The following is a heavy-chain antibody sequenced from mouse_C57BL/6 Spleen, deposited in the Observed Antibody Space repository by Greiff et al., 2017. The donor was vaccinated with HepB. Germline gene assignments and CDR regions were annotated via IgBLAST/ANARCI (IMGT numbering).Heavy chain of an antibody. CDR2: IDPENGDT. D-gene: IGHD3-2*02. J-gene: IGHJ3*01. CDR3: TKVDSSGYWFAY. Sequence: EVKLQESGAELVRPGASVKLSCTASGFNIKDDYMHWVKQRPEQGLEWIGWIDPENGDTEYASKFQGKATITADTSSNTAYLQLSSLTSEDTAVYYCTKVDSSGYWFAYWGQGTLVTVSA. V-gene: IGHV14-4*01. CDR1: GFNIKDDY.